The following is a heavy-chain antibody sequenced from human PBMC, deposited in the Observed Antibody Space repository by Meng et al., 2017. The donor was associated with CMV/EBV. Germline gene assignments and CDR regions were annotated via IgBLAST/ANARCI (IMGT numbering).Heavy chain of an antibody. V-gene: IGHV4-34*01. J-gene: IGHJ6*02. CDR3: ARGQGDFWSGYSVYYYYGMDV. Sequence: SETLSLTCAVYGGSFSGYYWSWIRQPPGKGLEWIGEINHSGSTNYNPSLKSRVTISVDTSKNQFSLKPSSVTAADTAVYYCARGQGDFWSGYSVYYYYGMDVWGQGTTVTVSS. CDR1: GGSFSGYY. CDR2: INHSGST. D-gene: IGHD3-3*01.